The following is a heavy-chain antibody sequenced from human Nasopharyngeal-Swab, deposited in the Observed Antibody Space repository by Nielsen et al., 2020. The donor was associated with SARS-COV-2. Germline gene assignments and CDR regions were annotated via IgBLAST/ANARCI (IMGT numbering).Heavy chain of an antibody. D-gene: IGHD1-26*01. Sequence: SETLSLTCTVSGGSIGRSSYYWGWIRQSPGKGLEWIGDIKYTGSTNYNPSLKSRVTMSIDTPKNQFSLKLSSVTAADTAMYFCTRGRYLGVYYYGMDVWGQGTTVTVSS. V-gene: IGHV4-39*07. CDR1: GGSIGRSSYY. CDR2: IKYTGST. CDR3: TRGRYLGVYYYGMDV. J-gene: IGHJ6*02.